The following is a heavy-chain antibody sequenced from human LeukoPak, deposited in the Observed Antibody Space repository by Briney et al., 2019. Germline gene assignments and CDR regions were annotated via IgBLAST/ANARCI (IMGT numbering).Heavy chain of an antibody. CDR2: INPNSGGT. Sequence: ASVKVSCKASGYTFTGYYMHWVRQAPGQGLEWMGWINPNSGGTNYAQKFQGRVTMTRDTSISTAYMELSSLRSDDTAVYYCARDTRGLESDPDYFDSWGQGTLVAVSS. CDR1: GYTFTGYY. V-gene: IGHV1-2*02. CDR3: ARDTRGLESDPDYFDS. D-gene: IGHD1-1*01. J-gene: IGHJ4*02.